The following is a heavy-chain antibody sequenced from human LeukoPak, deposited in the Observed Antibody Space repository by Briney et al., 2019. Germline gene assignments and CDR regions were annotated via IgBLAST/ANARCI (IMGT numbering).Heavy chain of an antibody. D-gene: IGHD5-18*01. V-gene: IGHV3-48*01. J-gene: IGHJ5*02. CDR3: ARDRVGYSSGYTWFDP. CDR2: ISSSGSGT. Sequence: GGSLRLSCAASGFTFSSYSMNWVRQAPGKGLEWISYISSSGSGTSYADSVKGRFTISRDNAKNSLYLQMNSLRAEDTAVFYCARDRVGYSSGYTWFDPWGQGTLVTVSS. CDR1: GFTFSSYS.